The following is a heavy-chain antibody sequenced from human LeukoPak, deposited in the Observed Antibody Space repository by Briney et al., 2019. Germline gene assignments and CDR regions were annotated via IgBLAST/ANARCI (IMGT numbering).Heavy chain of an antibody. CDR3: ARADTYYYDSSGYSGFL. J-gene: IGHJ4*02. CDR1: GFTFSSYG. Sequence: PGGSLRLSCAASGFTFSSYGMHWVRQAPGKGLEWVAVIRSDGSNKYYADSVKGRFTISRDNSKNTLYLQMNSLRAEDTAVYYCARADTYYYDSSGYSGFLWGQGTLVTVSS. CDR2: IRSDGSNK. V-gene: IGHV3-33*01. D-gene: IGHD3-22*01.